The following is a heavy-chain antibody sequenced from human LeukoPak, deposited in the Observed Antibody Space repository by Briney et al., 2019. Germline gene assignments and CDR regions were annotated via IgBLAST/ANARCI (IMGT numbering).Heavy chain of an antibody. D-gene: IGHD4/OR15-4a*01. J-gene: IGHJ4*02. CDR1: GFTFSSYA. CDR3: AKDLVPAGAKRPVGH. Sequence: GGSLRLSCAASGFTFSSYAMSWVRQAPGKGLEWVSAISGGGANSYHADSVKGRFTISRDNSKDTLYLQMNSLGAEDTAVYYCAKDLVPAGAKRPVGHWGQGTLVTVSS. V-gene: IGHV3-23*01. CDR2: ISGGGANS.